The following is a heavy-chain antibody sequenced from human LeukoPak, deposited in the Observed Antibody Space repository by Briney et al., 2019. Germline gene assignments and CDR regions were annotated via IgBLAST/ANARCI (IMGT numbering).Heavy chain of an antibody. CDR3: ARDATSPPTAMAPIPSYYFDY. D-gene: IGHD5-18*01. CDR1: GGSFSGYY. V-gene: IGHV4-34*01. Sequence: KPSETLSLTCAVYGGSFSGYYWSWIRQPPGKGLEWIGEINHSGSTNYNPSLKSRVTISVDTSKNQFSLKLSSVTAADTAVYYCARDATSPPTAMAPIPSYYFDYWGQGTLVTVSS. J-gene: IGHJ4*02. CDR2: INHSGST.